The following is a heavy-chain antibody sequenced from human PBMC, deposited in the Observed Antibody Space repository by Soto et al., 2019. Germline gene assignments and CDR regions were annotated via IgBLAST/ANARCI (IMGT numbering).Heavy chain of an antibody. V-gene: IGHV3-53*01. CDR3: VYKITMIDYVDV. Sequence: GGSLRLSCAASGFTVSSNYMSWVRQAPGKGLEWVSVIYSGGSTYYADSVKGRFTISRDNSKNTLYLQMNSLRAEDTAVYYCVYKITMIDYVDVWGQGTTVTVSS. CDR2: IYSGGST. CDR1: GFTVSSNY. D-gene: IGHD3-22*01. J-gene: IGHJ6*02.